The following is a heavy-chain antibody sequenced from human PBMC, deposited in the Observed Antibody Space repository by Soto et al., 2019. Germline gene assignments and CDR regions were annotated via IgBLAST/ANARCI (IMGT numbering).Heavy chain of an antibody. Sequence: LSLTCAVYGGSFSGHSWTWIRQSPGKGLEWIGDINHSGRVNYSPSLKSRVTISLDTSKNQFSLTLSAVTAADTAMYYCSTRAYDTNGYYRFDPWGQGTLATVSS. V-gene: IGHV4-34*01. CDR2: INHSGRV. J-gene: IGHJ5*01. CDR3: STRAYDTNGYYRFDP. CDR1: GGSFSGHS. D-gene: IGHD3-22*01.